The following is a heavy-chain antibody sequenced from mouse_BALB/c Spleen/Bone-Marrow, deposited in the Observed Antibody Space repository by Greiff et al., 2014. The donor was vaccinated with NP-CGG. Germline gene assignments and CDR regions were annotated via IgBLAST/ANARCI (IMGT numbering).Heavy chain of an antibody. V-gene: IGHV6-6*02. CDR2: IRLKSNNYAT. CDR1: GFTFSNYW. Sequence: EVMLVESGGGLVQPGGSMKLSCVASGFTFSNYWMNWVRQSPEKGLEWVAEIRLKSNNYATDYAESVKGRFTISRDDSKSSVYLQMNNLRAEVSCSYYCTWECLRGWFAYWGQGTLVTVSA. J-gene: IGHJ3*01. CDR3: TWECLRGWFAY. D-gene: IGHD6-1*01.